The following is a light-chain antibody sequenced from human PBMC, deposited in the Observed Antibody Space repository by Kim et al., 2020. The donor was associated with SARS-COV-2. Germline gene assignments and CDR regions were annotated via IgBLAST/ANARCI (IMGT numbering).Light chain of an antibody. J-gene: IGKJ1*01. V-gene: IGKV1-39*01. CDR1: QSIRSY. Sequence: AGVRTRVTMTIRASQSIRSYLNWYPQKPGKAPKLLIYAASSLPSGVPSRFSGSGSGTDFPHSISRLQPEDFATYYWQRSHSTPRTFGPGTQVDIK. CDR2: AAS. CDR3: QRSHSTPRT.